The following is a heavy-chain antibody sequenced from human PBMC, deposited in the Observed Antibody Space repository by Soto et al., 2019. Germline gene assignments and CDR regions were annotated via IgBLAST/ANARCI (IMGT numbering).Heavy chain of an antibody. CDR2: ISYDGSNK. CDR3: AKDHRYWYSSSSLAY. D-gene: IGHD6-6*01. CDR1: GFTFSSYG. Sequence: GGSLRLSCAASGFTFSSYGMHWVRQAPGKGLEWVAVISYDGSNKYYADSVKGRFTISRDNSKNTLYLQMDSLRAEDTAVYYCAKDHRYWYSSSSLAYWGQGTLVTVSS. V-gene: IGHV3-30*18. J-gene: IGHJ4*02.